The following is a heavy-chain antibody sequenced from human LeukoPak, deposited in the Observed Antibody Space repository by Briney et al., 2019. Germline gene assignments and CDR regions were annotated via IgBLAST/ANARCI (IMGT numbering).Heavy chain of an antibody. CDR2: ISYDGSNK. CDR3: ARDRHSSGWYGYYFDY. CDR1: GFTFSSYG. J-gene: IGHJ4*02. Sequence: GGSLRLSCAASGFTFSSYGMHWVRQAPGKGLEWVAVISYDGSNKYYADSVKGRFTISRDNSKNTLYLQMNSLRAEDTAVYYCARDRHSSGWYGYYFDYWGQGTLVTVSS. V-gene: IGHV3-30*03. D-gene: IGHD6-19*01.